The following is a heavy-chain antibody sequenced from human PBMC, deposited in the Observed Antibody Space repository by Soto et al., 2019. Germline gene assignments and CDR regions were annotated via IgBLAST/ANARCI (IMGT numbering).Heavy chain of an antibody. CDR3: ARDRDYYDGSGYWFVDY. D-gene: IGHD3-22*01. CDR1: GYSFTVHY. CDR2: VNPNGGDT. J-gene: IGHJ4*01. Sequence: ASVKVSCKASGYSFTVHYMHWVRQAPGQGLEWMGRVNPNGGDTTYAQNFQGRVTLARDTSTSTVYMELSRLRSEDTAAYYCARDRDYYDGSGYWFVDYWG. V-gene: IGHV1-46*01.